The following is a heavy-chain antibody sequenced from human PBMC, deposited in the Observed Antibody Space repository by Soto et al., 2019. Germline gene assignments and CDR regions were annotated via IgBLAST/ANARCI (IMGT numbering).Heavy chain of an antibody. Sequence: PGGSLRLSCAASGFTFDDYAMHWVRQAPGKGLEWVSGISWNSGSKGYADSVKGRFTISRDNAKNSLYLQMNSLRAEDTALYYCAKARGYCSGGSCHDDLDYWGQGTLVTVSS. D-gene: IGHD2-15*01. V-gene: IGHV3-9*01. CDR1: GFTFDDYA. CDR3: AKARGYCSGGSCHDDLDY. J-gene: IGHJ4*02. CDR2: ISWNSGSK.